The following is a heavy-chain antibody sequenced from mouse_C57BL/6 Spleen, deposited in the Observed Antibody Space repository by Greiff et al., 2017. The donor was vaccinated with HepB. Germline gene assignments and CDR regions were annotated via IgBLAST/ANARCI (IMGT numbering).Heavy chain of an antibody. J-gene: IGHJ2*01. Sequence: EVQLVESGPGLVKPSQSLSLTCSVTGYSITSGYYWNWIRQFPGNQLEWMGYISYDGSNNYNPSLKNRISITHDTSKNQFFLKLNSVTTEDTSTYYCARGTTVVSPYFDYWGQGTTLTVSS. D-gene: IGHD1-1*01. V-gene: IGHV3-6*01. CDR1: GYSITSGYY. CDR3: ARGTTVVSPYFDY. CDR2: ISYDGSN.